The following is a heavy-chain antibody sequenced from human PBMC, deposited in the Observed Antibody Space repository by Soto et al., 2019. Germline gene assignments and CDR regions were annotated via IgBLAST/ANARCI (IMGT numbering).Heavy chain of an antibody. J-gene: IGHJ6*02. Sequence: SETLSLTCTFSGGTVSSGSYSWNWIRQPPGKGLEWIGYIFYSGSTNYNPSLKSRATISVDTSKNQFSLKLSSVTAADTAVYYCARVGNWASRYYYGMDVWGQGTTVTVS. D-gene: IGHD7-27*01. CDR2: IFYSGST. V-gene: IGHV4-61*01. CDR1: GGTVSSGSYS. CDR3: ARVGNWASRYYYGMDV.